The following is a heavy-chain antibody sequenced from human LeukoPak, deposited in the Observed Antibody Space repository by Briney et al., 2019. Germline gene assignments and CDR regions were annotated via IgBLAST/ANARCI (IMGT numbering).Heavy chain of an antibody. J-gene: IGHJ4*02. CDR1: GDSISSGDYY. Sequence: SETLSLTCTVSGDSISSGDYYWSWIRQPAGKGLEWIGRISSSGSTNYNPSLKSRVTISVDTSKNQFSLKLSSVTAADTAVYYCARTRYYYNSRNYGAPYYFDYWGQGTLVTVSS. V-gene: IGHV4-61*02. CDR3: ARTRYYYNSRNYGAPYYFDY. D-gene: IGHD3-10*01. CDR2: ISSSGST.